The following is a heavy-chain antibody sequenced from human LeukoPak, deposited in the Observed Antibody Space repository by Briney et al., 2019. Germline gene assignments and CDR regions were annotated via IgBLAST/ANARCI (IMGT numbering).Heavy chain of an antibody. J-gene: IGHJ3*02. V-gene: IGHV3-66*01. CDR1: GFTVSSSY. D-gene: IGHD6-6*01. CDR2: IYSGGST. CDR3: ARERAARGNAFDI. Sequence: PGGSLRLSCAASGFTVSSSYINWVRQAPGKVLEWVSVIYSGGSTYYADSVKGRFTISRDNSKNTLYLQMDSLRAEDTAVYYCARERAARGNAFDIWGQGTIVTVSS.